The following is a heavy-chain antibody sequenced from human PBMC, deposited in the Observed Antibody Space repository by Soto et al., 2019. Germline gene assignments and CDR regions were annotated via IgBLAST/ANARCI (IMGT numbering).Heavy chain of an antibody. CDR1: GFTFSPYA. J-gene: IGHJ4*02. V-gene: IGHV3-23*01. CDR2: ISGNSGTT. Sequence: GGSLRLSCAASGFTFSPYAMSWVRQAPGKGLEWVSGISGNSGTTSYADSVRGWFTISRDNSKNTFYLQMNSLRVEDTAVYYCAKALYGGLYWGQGTLVTVSS. D-gene: IGHD4-17*01. CDR3: AKALYGGLY.